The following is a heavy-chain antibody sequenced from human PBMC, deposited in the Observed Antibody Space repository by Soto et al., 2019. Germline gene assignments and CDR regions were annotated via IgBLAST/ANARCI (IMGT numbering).Heavy chain of an antibody. D-gene: IGHD3-10*01. CDR1: GYIFTSYY. CDR3: SRVDPGETSPFDH. CDR2: INPFDGSR. Sequence: QVQLVQSGAEVKKPGASVKVSCKASGYIFTSYYLHWVRQAPGQGLEWLGWINPFDGSRMFAQSFQGRVTMTRDTSPSTVYMELSSLRSEDTAVYYFSRVDPGETSPFDHCGQGTLVTVSS. J-gene: IGHJ4*02. V-gene: IGHV1-46*03.